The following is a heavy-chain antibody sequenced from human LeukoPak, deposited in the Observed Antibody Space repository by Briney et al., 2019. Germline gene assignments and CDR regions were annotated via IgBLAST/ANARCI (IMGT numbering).Heavy chain of an antibody. CDR3: ARVSYYYGSGSYRPTAVYYFDY. J-gene: IGHJ4*02. Sequence: ASVKVSCKASGYTFTSYGISWVRQAPGQGLEWMGWISAYNGNTNYAQKLQGRVTITADKSTSTAYMELSSLRAEDTAVYYCARVSYYYGSGSYRPTAVYYFDYWGQGTLVTVSS. D-gene: IGHD3-10*01. V-gene: IGHV1-18*01. CDR1: GYTFTSYG. CDR2: ISAYNGNT.